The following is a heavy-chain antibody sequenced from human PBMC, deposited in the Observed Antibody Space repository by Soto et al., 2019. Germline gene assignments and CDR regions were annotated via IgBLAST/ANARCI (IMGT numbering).Heavy chain of an antibody. D-gene: IGHD2-15*01. CDR3: ARDSGGGGYYYYYNMDV. J-gene: IGHJ6*03. CDR2: ISSSSSYI. CDR1: GFTFSSYA. Sequence: GGSLRLSCAASGFTFSSYAMNWVRQAPGKGLEWVSSISSSSSYIYYADSVEGRLTIYRDNAKNSVYLQMDSLRAADTAEYYCARDSGGGGYYYYYNMDVWGRGTTVTVSS. V-gene: IGHV3-21*01.